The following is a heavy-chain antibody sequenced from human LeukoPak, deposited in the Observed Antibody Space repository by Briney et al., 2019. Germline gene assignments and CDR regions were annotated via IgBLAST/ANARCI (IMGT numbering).Heavy chain of an antibody. CDR2: IKQDGSEK. J-gene: IGHJ4*02. D-gene: IGHD5-18*01. CDR3: ASGGQLWLDFDY. CDR1: GFTFSSYW. Sequence: GSLRLSCAASGFTFSSYWMSWVRQAPGKGLEWVANIKQDGSEKYYVDSVKGRFTISRDNAKNSLYLQMNSLRAVDTAVYYCASGGQLWLDFDYWGQGTLVTVSS. V-gene: IGHV3-7*01.